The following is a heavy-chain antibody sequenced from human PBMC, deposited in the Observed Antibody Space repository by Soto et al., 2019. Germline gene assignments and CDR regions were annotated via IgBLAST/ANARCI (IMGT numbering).Heavy chain of an antibody. CDR1: GGSISPYY. D-gene: IGHD3-22*01. CDR2: IYSSGST. Sequence: NPSETLSLTCTVSGGSISPYYWSWIRQPAGKGLEWIGRIYSSGSTNYDPSLKSRVTMSVDTSKNQFSLKMRSVTAADTAVYYCAREGGYFDSSGSGVYHYYGVDVWGQGTTVTVSS. J-gene: IGHJ6*02. CDR3: AREGGYFDSSGSGVYHYYGVDV. V-gene: IGHV4-4*07.